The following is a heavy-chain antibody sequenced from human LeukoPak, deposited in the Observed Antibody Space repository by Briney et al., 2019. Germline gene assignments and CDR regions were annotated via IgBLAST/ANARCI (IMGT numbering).Heavy chain of an antibody. CDR1: GGSISSGDYY. CDR2: IYYSGST. CDR3: ARDSSSWFGWFDP. J-gene: IGHJ5*02. V-gene: IGHV4-30-4*01. D-gene: IGHD6-13*01. Sequence: SETLSLTCTVSGGSISSGDYYWSWIRQPPGKGLEWIGYIYYSGSTYYNPSLKSRVTISVDTSKNQFSLKLSSVTAADTAVYYCARDSSSWFGWFDPWGQGTLVTVSS.